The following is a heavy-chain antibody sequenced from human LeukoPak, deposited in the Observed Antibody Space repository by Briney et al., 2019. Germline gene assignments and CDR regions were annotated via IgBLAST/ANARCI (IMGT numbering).Heavy chain of an antibody. D-gene: IGHD3-10*01. Sequence: GASVKVSFKASGGTFSSYAISWVRQAPGQGLEWMGGIIPIFGTANYAQKFQGRVTITADESTSTAYMELSSLRSEDTAVYYCETYYYGSGSYYVEATKYWGQGTLVTVSS. CDR2: IIPIFGTA. CDR3: ETYYYGSGSYYVEATKY. J-gene: IGHJ4*02. V-gene: IGHV1-69*13. CDR1: GGTFSSYA.